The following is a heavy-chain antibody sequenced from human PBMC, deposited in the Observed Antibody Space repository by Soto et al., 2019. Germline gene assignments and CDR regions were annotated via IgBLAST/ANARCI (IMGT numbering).Heavy chain of an antibody. V-gene: IGHV4-59*01. CDR3: TRHEGGAAADRPLDY. CDR1: GDSISSYY. CDR2: ISYSGST. D-gene: IGHD6-13*01. J-gene: IGHJ4*02. Sequence: SETLSLTCTVSGDSISSYYWNWIRQPPGKGPEWTGYISYSGSTNYNPSLKSRVTISVDTSKNQFSLNLSSVTAADTAVYYCTRHEGGAAADRPLDYWGQGTLVT.